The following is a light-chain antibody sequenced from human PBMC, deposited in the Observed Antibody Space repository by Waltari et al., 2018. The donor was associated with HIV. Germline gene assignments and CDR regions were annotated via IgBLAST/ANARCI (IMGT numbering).Light chain of an antibody. CDR1: NSNIGNTF. J-gene: IGLJ3*02. Sequence: QSVLTQPPSASGTPGPRVIVSCSGSNSNIGNTFVSWYQHLPGTTPKLLLYKNDQRPSGVPDRFSGSKSGTSASLAISGLQSDDEADYYCAAWDDRLRTWMFGGGTKLTVL. CDR2: KND. CDR3: AAWDDRLRTWM. V-gene: IGLV1-47*01.